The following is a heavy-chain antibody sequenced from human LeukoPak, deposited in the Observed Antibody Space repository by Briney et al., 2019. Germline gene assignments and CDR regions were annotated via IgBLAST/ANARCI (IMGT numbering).Heavy chain of an antibody. CDR1: GFTFSSYA. Sequence: GGSLRLSCAASGFTFSSYAMHWVRQAPGKRLEWVAVISYDGSNKYYADSVKGRFTISRDNSKNTLYLQMNSLRAEDTAVYYCAKDPAYCGGDCSITWYFDLWGRGTLVTVSS. CDR2: ISYDGSNK. J-gene: IGHJ2*01. V-gene: IGHV3-30-3*01. D-gene: IGHD2-21*02. CDR3: AKDPAYCGGDCSITWYFDL.